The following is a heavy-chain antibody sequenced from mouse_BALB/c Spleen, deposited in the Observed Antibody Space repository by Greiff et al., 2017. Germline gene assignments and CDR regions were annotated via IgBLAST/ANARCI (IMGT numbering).Heavy chain of an antibody. Sequence: VQLQQPGAELVKPGASVKLSCKASGYTFTSYWMHWVKQRPGQGLEWIGEINPSNGRTNYNEKFKSKATLTVDKSSSTAYMQLSSLTSEDSAVYYCARDYGSKRSFDYWGQGTTLTVSS. CDR3: ARDYGSKRSFDY. J-gene: IGHJ2*01. CDR2: INPSNGRT. D-gene: IGHD1-1*01. CDR1: GYTFTSYW. V-gene: IGHV1S81*02.